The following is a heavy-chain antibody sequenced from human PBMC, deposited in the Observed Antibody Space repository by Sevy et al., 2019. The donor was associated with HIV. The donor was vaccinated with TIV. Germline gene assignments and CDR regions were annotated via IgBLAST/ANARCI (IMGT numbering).Heavy chain of an antibody. V-gene: IGHV3-23*01. Sequence: GGSLRLSCAASGFTFSTYAMSWVRQAPGKGLEWVSGISHSGGSTYYAASVKGRFTITRDTSKNTPYLQMNSLRVEDTAVYYCARVTHIPVAGDFDCWGQGTLVTVSS. D-gene: IGHD6-19*01. CDR1: GFTFSTYA. J-gene: IGHJ4*02. CDR2: ISHSGGST. CDR3: ARVTHIPVAGDFDC.